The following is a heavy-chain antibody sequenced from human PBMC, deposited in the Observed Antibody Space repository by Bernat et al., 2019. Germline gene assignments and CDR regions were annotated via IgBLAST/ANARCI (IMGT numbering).Heavy chain of an antibody. CDR1: GYSISSGYY. Sequence: QVQLQESGPGLVKPSETLSLTCAVSGYSISSGYYWGWIRQPPGKGLEWIGSIHHSGSTYYNPSLKSRVTISVDTSKNQFSLKLSSVTAADTAVYYCARGLRTYSSGWYESDYWGQGTLVTVSS. V-gene: IGHV4-38-2*01. CDR3: ARGLRTYSSGWYESDY. CDR2: IHHSGST. D-gene: IGHD6-19*01. J-gene: IGHJ4*02.